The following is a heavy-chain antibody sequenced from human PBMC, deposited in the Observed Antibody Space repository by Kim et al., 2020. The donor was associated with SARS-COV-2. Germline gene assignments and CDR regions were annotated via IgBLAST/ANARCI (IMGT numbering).Heavy chain of an antibody. CDR2: INHSGST. CDR3: ARGPIYIVGATTGGIDY. CDR1: GGSFSGYY. J-gene: IGHJ4*02. V-gene: IGHV4-34*01. Sequence: SETLSLTCAVYGGSFSGYYWSWIRQPPGKGLEWIREINHSGSTNYNPSLKSRVTISVDTSKNQFSLKLSSVTAADTAVYYCARGPIYIVGATTGGIDYWGQGTLVTVSS. D-gene: IGHD1-26*01.